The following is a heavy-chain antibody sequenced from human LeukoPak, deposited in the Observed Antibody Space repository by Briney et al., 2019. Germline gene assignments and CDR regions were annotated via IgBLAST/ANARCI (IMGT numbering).Heavy chain of an antibody. J-gene: IGHJ4*02. CDR3: ARQVGTWLQLPN. CDR1: GGSISSYY. CDR2: IYYSGST. Sequence: SETLSLTCTVSGGSISSYYWSWIRQPPGKGLEWIGYIYYSGSTYYNPSLKSRVTISVDTSKNQFSLKLSSVTAADTAVYYCARQVGTWLQLPNWGQGTLVTVSS. V-gene: IGHV4-59*08. D-gene: IGHD5-24*01.